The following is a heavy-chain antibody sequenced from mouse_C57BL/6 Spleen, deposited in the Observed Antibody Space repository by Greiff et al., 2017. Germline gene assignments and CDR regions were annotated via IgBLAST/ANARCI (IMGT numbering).Heavy chain of an antibody. CDR2: IDPSDSYT. J-gene: IGHJ4*01. Sequence: QVQLQQPGAELVRPGTSVKLSCKASGYTFTSYWMPWVKQRPGQGLEWIGVIDPSDSYTNYNQKFKGKATLTVDTSSSTAYMQLSSLTSEDSAVYYCARKVIYYDYENAMDYWGQGTSVTVSS. V-gene: IGHV1-59*01. CDR1: GYTFTSYW. D-gene: IGHD2-4*01. CDR3: ARKVIYYDYENAMDY.